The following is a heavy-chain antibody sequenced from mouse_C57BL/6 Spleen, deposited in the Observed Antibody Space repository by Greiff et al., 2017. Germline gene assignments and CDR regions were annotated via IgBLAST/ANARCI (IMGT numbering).Heavy chain of an antibody. D-gene: IGHD2-4*01. CDR1: GYAFSSSW. J-gene: IGHJ4*01. CDR3: ATPYEDYLYYYAMDY. V-gene: IGHV1-82*01. CDR2: IYPGDGDT. Sequence: QVQLQQSGPELVQPGASVKISCKASGYAFSSSWMNWVKQRPGKGLEWIGRIYPGDGDTNYNGKFKGKATLTADKSSSTAYMQLISLTTEDSAVYFGATPYEDYLYYYAMDYWGQGTSVTVSS.